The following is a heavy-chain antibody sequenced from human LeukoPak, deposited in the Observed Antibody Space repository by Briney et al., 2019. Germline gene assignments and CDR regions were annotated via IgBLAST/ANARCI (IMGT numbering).Heavy chain of an antibody. D-gene: IGHD6-13*01. J-gene: IGHJ5*02. V-gene: IGHV3-23*01. Sequence: GGSLRLSCAASGFTFSSYPMSWVRQAPGKGLEWVSSISASGRNTYYADSVKGRFTISRDNSKNTLYLQMNSLRAEDTAVYYCAKDLNSIAAADLWGQGTLVTVSS. CDR1: GFTFSSYP. CDR3: AKDLNSIAAADL. CDR2: ISASGRNT.